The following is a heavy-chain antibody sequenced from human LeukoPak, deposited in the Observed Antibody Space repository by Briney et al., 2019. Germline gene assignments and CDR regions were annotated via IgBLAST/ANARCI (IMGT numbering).Heavy chain of an antibody. CDR3: AKGEYRYNWGGYFDY. V-gene: IGHV3-30*18. J-gene: IGHJ4*02. Sequence: GRSLRLSCAASGFIFNDFGMHWVRQAPDKGLEWVAVMSSDGDNIYHADSVKGRFTISRDTSKNTLYLQMNSLRAEDTAVYYCAKGEYRYNWGGYFDYWGQGTLVTVSS. D-gene: IGHD5-18*01. CDR2: MSSDGDNI. CDR1: GFIFNDFG.